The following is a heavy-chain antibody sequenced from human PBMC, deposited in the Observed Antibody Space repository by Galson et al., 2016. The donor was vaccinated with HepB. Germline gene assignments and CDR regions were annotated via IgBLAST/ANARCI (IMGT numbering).Heavy chain of an antibody. V-gene: IGHV3-64*01. CDR3: ARHHRHFVSSSLGGGMDV. J-gene: IGHJ6*02. CDR2: IGSREDST. D-gene: IGHD1-26*01. Sequence: SLRLSCAASGFTFSNHAMHWVRQAPGKGLEYVSTIGSREDSTYYGNSVKGRFIISRDNSKNTLYLQMGSLRPEDMAVYYCARHHRHFVSSSLGGGMDVWGQGTTVTVSS. CDR1: GFTFSNHA.